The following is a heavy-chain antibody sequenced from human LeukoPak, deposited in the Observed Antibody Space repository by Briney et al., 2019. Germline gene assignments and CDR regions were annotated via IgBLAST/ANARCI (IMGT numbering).Heavy chain of an antibody. V-gene: IGHV1-2*02. Sequence: ASVKVSCKASGYTFTGFFMHWVRQAPGQGLEWMAWNNPNSGGTDYAHKFQGRVTLTWDTSISTAYMELSRLTYADTAVYYCARPTSGPHWFDPWGQGTLVTVSS. CDR2: NNPNSGGT. D-gene: IGHD6-19*01. CDR1: GYTFTGFF. CDR3: ARPTSGPHWFDP. J-gene: IGHJ5*02.